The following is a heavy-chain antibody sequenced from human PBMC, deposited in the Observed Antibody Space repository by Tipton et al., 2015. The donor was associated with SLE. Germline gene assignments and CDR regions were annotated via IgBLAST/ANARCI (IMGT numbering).Heavy chain of an antibody. CDR1: GYSISSGYY. CDR3: ARGGGSYYDY. Sequence: TLSLTCAVSGYSISSGYYWGWIRQPPRKGLEWIGSIYRSGSTYNNPSLRSRVTLSSNTSKNQFSLRVRSVTAADTAVYYCARGGGSYYDYWGQGTLVTVSS. CDR2: IYRSGST. J-gene: IGHJ4*02. D-gene: IGHD1-26*01. V-gene: IGHV4-38-2*01.